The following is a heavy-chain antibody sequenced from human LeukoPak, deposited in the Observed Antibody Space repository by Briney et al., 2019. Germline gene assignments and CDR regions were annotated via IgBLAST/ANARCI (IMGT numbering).Heavy chain of an antibody. CDR2: FDPEDGET. CDR3: ATLDCSSTSCYTSWFDP. CDR1: GYTLTGLS. V-gene: IGHV1-24*01. Sequence: ASVKVSCKVSGYTLTGLSMHWVRQAPGKGLEWMGGFDPEDGETIYAQKSQGRVTMTEDTSTDTAYMELSSLRSEDTAVYYCATLDCSSTSCYTSWFDPWGQGTLVAVSS. J-gene: IGHJ5*02. D-gene: IGHD2-2*02.